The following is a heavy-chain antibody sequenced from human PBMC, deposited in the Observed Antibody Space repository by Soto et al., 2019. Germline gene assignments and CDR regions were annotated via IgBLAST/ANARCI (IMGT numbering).Heavy chain of an antibody. J-gene: IGHJ4*02. D-gene: IGHD3-10*01. CDR3: VTAVRTRLDN. V-gene: IGHV3-23*01. CDR2: IRQSGDRS. CDR1: GFIFSNFA. Sequence: GGSLRLSCAASGFIFSNFAMYWVRRAPGKGLEWVSSIRQSGDRSSYADSAKGRFTISRDNSKNTLYLQMNGLRLDDTAGYYCVTAVRTRLDNWGPRTLVTVSS.